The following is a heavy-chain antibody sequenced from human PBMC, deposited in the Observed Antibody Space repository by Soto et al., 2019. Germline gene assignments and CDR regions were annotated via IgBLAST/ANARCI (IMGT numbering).Heavy chain of an antibody. CDR2: IGGRGDST. CDR1: GFTFSSYA. J-gene: IGHJ4*02. CDR3: AKDSMPSITMIVVAPDY. Sequence: PGGSLRLSCAASGFTFSSYAMSWVRQAPGKGLEWVSAIGGRGDSTYYADSVKGRFTISRDNSKNTLYLQMNSLRAEDTAVYYCAKDSMPSITMIVVAPDYWGQGTLVTVSS. D-gene: IGHD3-22*01. V-gene: IGHV3-23*01.